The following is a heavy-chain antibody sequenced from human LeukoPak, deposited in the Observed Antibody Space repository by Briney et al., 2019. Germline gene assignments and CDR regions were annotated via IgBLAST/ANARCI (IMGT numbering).Heavy chain of an antibody. CDR3: ARGRRGIVVVPAANRYYYYMDV. J-gene: IGHJ6*03. D-gene: IGHD2-2*01. CDR1: GGSFSGYY. V-gene: IGHV4-34*01. Sequence: SEILSLTCAVYGGSFSGYYWSWIRQPPGKGLEWIGEINHSGSTNYNPSLKSRVTISVDTSRNQFSLKLSSVTAADTAVYYCARGRRGIVVVPAANRYYYYMDVWGKGTTVTVSS. CDR2: INHSGST.